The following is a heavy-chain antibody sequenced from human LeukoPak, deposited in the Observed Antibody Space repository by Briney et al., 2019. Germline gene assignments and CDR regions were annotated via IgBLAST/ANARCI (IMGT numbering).Heavy chain of an antibody. D-gene: IGHD6-19*01. CDR3: AKDLGINTGWYGFDY. J-gene: IGHJ4*02. Sequence: SETLSLTCSFSGDCNSIDYLSWIRQPAGKGLEWIGRIYKGGSTNYNPSFKSRVIMSLDKSNNRVSLNVTSVTAADTAVYYCAKDLGINTGWYGFDYWGQGTLVTVSS. CDR1: GDCNSIDY. CDR2: IYKGGST. V-gene: IGHV4-4*07.